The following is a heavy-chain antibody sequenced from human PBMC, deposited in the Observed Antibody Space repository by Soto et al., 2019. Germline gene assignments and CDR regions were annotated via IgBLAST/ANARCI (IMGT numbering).Heavy chain of an antibody. CDR3: ARDRRGSGSYSFDY. CDR2: IYHSGST. CDR1: GGSIRSNNW. J-gene: IGHJ4*02. V-gene: IGHV4-4*02. D-gene: IGHD3-10*01. Sequence: QVQLQESGPGLVKPSGTLSLTCAVSGGSIRSNNWWSWVRQPPGKGLEWIGEIYHSGSTNYNPSLKSRVTFAVDKSKNQFSLKLSSVTAADTAVYYCARDRRGSGSYSFDYWGQGTLVTVSS.